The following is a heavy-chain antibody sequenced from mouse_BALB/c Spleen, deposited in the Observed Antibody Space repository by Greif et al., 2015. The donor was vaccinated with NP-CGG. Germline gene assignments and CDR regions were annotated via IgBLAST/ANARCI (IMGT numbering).Heavy chain of an antibody. V-gene: IGHV5-6-5*01. Sequence: EVMLVESGGGLVKPGGSLKLSCAASGFTFSSYAMSWVRQTPEKRLEWVASISSGGSTYYPDSVKGRFTISRDNARNILYLQMSSLRSEDTAMYYCARGGPIYYGYDDYAMDYWGQGTSVTVSS. CDR3: ARGGPIYYGYDDYAMDY. D-gene: IGHD2-2*01. J-gene: IGHJ4*01. CDR2: ISSGGST. CDR1: GFTFSSYA.